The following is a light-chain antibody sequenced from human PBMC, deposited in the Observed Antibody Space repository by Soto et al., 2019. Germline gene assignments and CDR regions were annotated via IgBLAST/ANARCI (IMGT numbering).Light chain of an antibody. CDR2: DAS. V-gene: IGKV1-12*01. CDR1: QGISNW. J-gene: IGKJ1*01. Sequence: DFQMTQSPSSVSASVGDRVTITCRASQGISNWLAWYQQRPGRAPKLLIYDASTLQSGVPSRFSGGGSGTDFTLTISSLQPEDYAIYFCQQTDNFPWTFGQGTKVEIK. CDR3: QQTDNFPWT.